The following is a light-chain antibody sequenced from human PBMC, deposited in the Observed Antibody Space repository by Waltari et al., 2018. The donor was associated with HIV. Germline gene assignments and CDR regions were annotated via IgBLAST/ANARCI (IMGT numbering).Light chain of an antibody. Sequence: DIQMTQFPSSLSASVGDRVTVSCRANQTISKFLNWYQHKAGEAPNLLISSASNLHGWVPSRFGGGGSGTDFALTITTLQPEDFAVYYCQQTHSAPWTFGQGT. CDR2: SAS. V-gene: IGKV1-39*01. CDR1: QTISKF. CDR3: QQTHSAPWT. J-gene: IGKJ1*01.